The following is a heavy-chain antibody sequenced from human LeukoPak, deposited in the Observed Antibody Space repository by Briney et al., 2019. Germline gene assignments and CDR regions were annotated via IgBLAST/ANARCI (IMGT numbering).Heavy chain of an antibody. J-gene: IGHJ5*02. V-gene: IGHV3-53*01. CDR3: ARVSRMITFRGVSDWFDP. CDR1: GFTVSSNY. D-gene: IGHD3-16*01. Sequence: GGSLRLSCAASGFTVSSNYMSWVRQAPGKGLAWVSVIYSGGSTYYADSVKGRFTISRDNSKNTLYLQMNSLRAEDTAVYYCARVSRMITFRGVSDWFDPWGQGTLVTVSS. CDR2: IYSGGST.